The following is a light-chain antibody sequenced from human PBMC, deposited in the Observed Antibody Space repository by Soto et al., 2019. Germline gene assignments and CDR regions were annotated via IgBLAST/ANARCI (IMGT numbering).Light chain of an antibody. V-gene: IGLV1-40*01. CDR3: LSFDSSLSVV. CDR1: SSNIGAGYD. CDR2: GNT. Sequence: QSVLTQPPSVSGAPGQRVTISCTGSSSNIGAGYDVHWYQQLPGRAPKLLIYGNTNRASGVPDRFSGSKSGTSASLATTGLQAEDEADYYCLSFDSSLSVVFGGGTKLTVL. J-gene: IGLJ2*01.